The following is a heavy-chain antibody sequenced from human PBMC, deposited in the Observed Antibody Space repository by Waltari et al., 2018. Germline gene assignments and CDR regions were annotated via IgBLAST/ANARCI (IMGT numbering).Heavy chain of an antibody. V-gene: IGHV3-7*01. Sequence: EVQLVESGGNLVQPGGSLRLSCTGSGFSFSKSWMSWVRQAPGKGLEWVANINPDGSEKNSVDSVKGRFSISRDNAKNSLYLQMNTLQVEDTAVYFCTRDGRYSTFTHTFWGQGTPVTVSS. J-gene: IGHJ4*02. D-gene: IGHD4-4*01. CDR3: TRDGRYSTFTHTF. CDR1: GFSFSKSW. CDR2: INPDGSEK.